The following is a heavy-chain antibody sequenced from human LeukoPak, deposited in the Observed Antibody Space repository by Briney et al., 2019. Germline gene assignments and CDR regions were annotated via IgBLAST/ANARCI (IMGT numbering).Heavy chain of an antibody. Sequence: HGESLKISCKGSGYSFTSYWISWVRQMPGKGLECMGRLDPSDSYTNYSPSFQGQVTISADKSISTAYLQWSTLKASDSAMYYCARPGLEGGNSPYYFDYWGQGTLVTVSS. D-gene: IGHD4-23*01. CDR1: GYSFTSYW. CDR3: ARPGLEGGNSPYYFDY. V-gene: IGHV5-10-1*04. CDR2: LDPSDSYT. J-gene: IGHJ4*02.